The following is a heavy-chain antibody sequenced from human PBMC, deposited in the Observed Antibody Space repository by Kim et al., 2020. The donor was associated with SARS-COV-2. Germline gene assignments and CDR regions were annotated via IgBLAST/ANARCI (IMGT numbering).Heavy chain of an antibody. J-gene: IGHJ4*02. CDR3: ASSKLRRGYYGSGSWHFDY. V-gene: IGHV4-31*02. D-gene: IGHD3-10*01. Sequence: IRVTISVDTSKNQFSLKLSSVTAADTAVYYCASSKLRRGYYGSGSWHFDYWGQGTLVTVSS.